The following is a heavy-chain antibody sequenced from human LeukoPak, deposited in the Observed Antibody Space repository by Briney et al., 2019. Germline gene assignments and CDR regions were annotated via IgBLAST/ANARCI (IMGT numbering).Heavy chain of an antibody. CDR3: ARRRYDILTGHYYFDY. V-gene: IGHV5-10-1*01. CDR2: IDPSDSYT. J-gene: IGHJ4*02. CDR1: GYSFTSYW. D-gene: IGHD3-9*01. Sequence: GESLKISCKGSGYSFTSYWISWVRQMPGKGLEWMGRIDPSDSYTNYSPSFQGHVTISADKSISTAYLQWSSLKASDTAMYYCARRRYDILTGHYYFDYWGQGTLVTVSS.